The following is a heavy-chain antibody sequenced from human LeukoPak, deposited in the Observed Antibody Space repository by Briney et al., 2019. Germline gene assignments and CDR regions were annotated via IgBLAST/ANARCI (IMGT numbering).Heavy chain of an antibody. J-gene: IGHJ4*02. D-gene: IGHD5-18*01. CDR1: GGSFNDYY. CDR3: ARESRSYSYGYVQGAFSFRIDY. Sequence: SETLSLTCTVSGGSFNDYYWSWIRQPPGKGLEWIGYTYYNGITNYNPSLKSRVTISVDTSKNQFSLKLSSVTAADTAVYYCARESRSYSYGYVQGAFSFRIDYWGQGTLVTVSS. V-gene: IGHV4-59*12. CDR2: TYYNGIT.